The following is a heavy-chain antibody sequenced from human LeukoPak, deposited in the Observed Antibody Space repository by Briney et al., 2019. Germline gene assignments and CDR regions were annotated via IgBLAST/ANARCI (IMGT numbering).Heavy chain of an antibody. J-gene: IGHJ6*03. Sequence: PGGSLRLSCAASGFTFSSFDMSWVRQAPGKGLEWVSAIGGSGDNTDYADSVKGRFTISRDNAKNTLYLQMNSLRAEDPALYYCARDRTGQELISRKDYYSIDVWGKGTTFTISS. V-gene: IGHV3-23*01. CDR3: ARDRTGQELISRKDYYSIDV. CDR2: IGGSGDNT. D-gene: IGHD1-7*01. CDR1: GFTFSSFD.